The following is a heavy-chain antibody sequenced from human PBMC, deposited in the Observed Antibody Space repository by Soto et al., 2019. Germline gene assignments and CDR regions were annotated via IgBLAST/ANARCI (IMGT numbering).Heavy chain of an antibody. CDR2: TSYDGSDE. V-gene: IGHV3-30*03. CDR3: AXXXXXXXXXXFDL. J-gene: IGHJ2*01. Sequence: QVQLVESGGGVVQPGTSLRLSCAASGFTLSSYGMHWVRQAPGKGLEWVAVTSYDGSDEYYADSAKGRFTIFRDNSKNTLHLQMNSLRTEDTAMYYXAXXXXXXXXXXFDLWGRGTLVTVSS. CDR1: GFTLSSYG.